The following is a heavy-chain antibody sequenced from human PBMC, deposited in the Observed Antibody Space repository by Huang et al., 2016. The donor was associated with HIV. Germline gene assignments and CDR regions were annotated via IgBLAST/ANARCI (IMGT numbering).Heavy chain of an antibody. D-gene: IGHD6-13*01. CDR2: VNPSGGGA. CDR1: GFSILIYY. J-gene: IGHJ5*01. V-gene: IGHV1-46*03. CDR3: ASEGITPSGTEVSGFDF. Sequence: QVQLVQSGAEVKKPGASVTISCKASGFSILIYYIHWVRRAPGQGLEWMGIVNPSGGGAYYAQKVNGRVTMTRETSTVPHDMELSSLRSEDTAVYYCASEGITPSGTEVSGFDFWGQGTPVSVSS.